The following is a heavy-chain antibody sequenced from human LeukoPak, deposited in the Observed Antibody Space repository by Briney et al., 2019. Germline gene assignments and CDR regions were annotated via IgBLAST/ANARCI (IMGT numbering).Heavy chain of an antibody. V-gene: IGHV3-48*03. Sequence: PGGSLRLSCAASGFTFSSYEMNWVRQAPGKGLEWVSYISSSGSTICYADSVKGRFTISRDNAKNSLYLQMNSLRAEDTAVYYCARAGYCSSTSCYPNWFDPWGQGTLVTVSS. J-gene: IGHJ5*02. CDR2: ISSSGSTI. CDR3: ARAGYCSSTSCYPNWFDP. CDR1: GFTFSSYE. D-gene: IGHD2-2*01.